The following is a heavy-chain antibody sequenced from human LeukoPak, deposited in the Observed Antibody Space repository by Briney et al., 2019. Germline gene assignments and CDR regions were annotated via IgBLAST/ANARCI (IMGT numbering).Heavy chain of an antibody. CDR1: GFTFSDHY. CDR3: SRGPPCNGGDCRLMYYDMDV. CDR2: IRNKVNNYTT. V-gene: IGHV3-72*01. J-gene: IGHJ6*02. D-gene: IGHD2-21*02. Sequence: GGSLRLSCAASGFTFSDHYMDWVSQAPGKGLEWVGRIRNKVNNYTTYYAASVRGRFSISRDDSKNSFFLQMNSLKTEDSAVYYCSRGPPCNGGDCRLMYYDMDVWGQGTTVTVSS.